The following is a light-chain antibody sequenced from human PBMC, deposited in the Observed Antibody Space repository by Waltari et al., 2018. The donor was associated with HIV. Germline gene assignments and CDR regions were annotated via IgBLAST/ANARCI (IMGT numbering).Light chain of an antibody. Sequence: DLQMTQSPSTLSASVGATVTITCRASQSIGVWLAWYQQKPGKAPKFLISKASSLESGVPSRFSGSGAATEFTLTISSLQPDDFATYFCQEYTTYLGTFGQGTKVEIK. J-gene: IGKJ1*01. CDR2: KAS. CDR3: QEYTTYLGT. V-gene: IGKV1-5*03. CDR1: QSIGVW.